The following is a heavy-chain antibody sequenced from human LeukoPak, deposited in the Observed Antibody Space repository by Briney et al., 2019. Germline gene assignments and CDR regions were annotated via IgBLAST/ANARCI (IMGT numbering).Heavy chain of an antibody. J-gene: IGHJ5*02. CDR2: ISHDGSEQ. Sequence: GGSLRLSCAASGFTFTIHAMHWVRQAPGKGLEWVAVISHDGSEQYHVDSVKGRFTISRDQSKRTLDLQMNSLRVEDTAVYYCVRTPYRRGPFDTWGPGILVTVSA. CDR1: GFTFTIHA. CDR3: VRTPYRRGPFDT. V-gene: IGHV3-30*03. D-gene: IGHD1-26*01.